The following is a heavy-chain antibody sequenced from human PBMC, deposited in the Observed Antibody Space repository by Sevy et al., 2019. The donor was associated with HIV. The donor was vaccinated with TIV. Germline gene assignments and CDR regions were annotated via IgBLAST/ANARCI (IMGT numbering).Heavy chain of an antibody. CDR2: MTSSGSYI. J-gene: IGHJ4*02. Sequence: GGSLRRSCAASGFTFSTSTMNWVRQAPGKGLEWVSLMTSSGSYILYADSVKGRFTISRDNAKNSVFLQMNSLRVEDTAVYYCVRDGWNYWGQGPLVTVSS. CDR1: GFTFSTST. V-gene: IGHV3-21*01. CDR3: VRDGWNY. D-gene: IGHD2-15*01.